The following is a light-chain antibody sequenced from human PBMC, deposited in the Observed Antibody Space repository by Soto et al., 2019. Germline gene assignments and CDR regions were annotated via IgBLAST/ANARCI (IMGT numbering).Light chain of an antibody. V-gene: IGKV1-39*01. CDR3: QHSHSAPYS. Sequence: DIQMTQSPSSLSASVGDRVTITCRARQSIAGYLNWYQQKPGKAPKLLIYGASRLHSGVPSRFIGRGSGTDFTLTISNLQPEDFATYYCQHSHSAPYSFGQGSKLEIK. CDR2: GAS. J-gene: IGKJ2*03. CDR1: QSIAGY.